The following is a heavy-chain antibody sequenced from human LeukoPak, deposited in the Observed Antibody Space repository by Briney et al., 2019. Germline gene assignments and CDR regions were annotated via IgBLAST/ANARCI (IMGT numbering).Heavy chain of an antibody. CDR3: AKRGEYRNSPGKYYFDC. V-gene: IGHV3-23*01. J-gene: IGHJ4*02. D-gene: IGHD6-6*01. Sequence: GGSLRLSCAASGFTFNHYAMNWVRQAPGKGLEWVSTISGSGGSTYYADSVKGRFTISRETSKKTVYLQMNSLTAEDTAIYFCAKRGEYRNSPGKYYFDCWGQGTLVTVSS. CDR2: ISGSGGST. CDR1: GFTFNHYA.